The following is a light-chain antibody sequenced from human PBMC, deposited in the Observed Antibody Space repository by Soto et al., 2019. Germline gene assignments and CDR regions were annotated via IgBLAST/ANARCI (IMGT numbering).Light chain of an antibody. Sequence: EIMLTQSPGTLSLSPGDRATLSCRASQSVAGSSLAWYQQKPAQAPRLLIYAASNRATGIPARFSGSGSGTDFSLIINGLEPEDFAVYFCQVYGSSSKTFGQGTRVEFK. CDR1: QSVAGSS. J-gene: IGKJ1*01. CDR3: QVYGSSSKT. CDR2: AAS. V-gene: IGKV3-20*01.